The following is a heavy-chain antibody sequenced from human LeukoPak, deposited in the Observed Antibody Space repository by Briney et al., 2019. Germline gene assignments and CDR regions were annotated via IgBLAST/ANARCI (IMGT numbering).Heavy chain of an antibody. CDR2: VNYIGST. CDR1: GDSINIHHHF. Sequence: SQTLSLTCTVSGDSINIHHHFWGWIRQHPGKGLEWIGYVNYIGSTFYNPSLKSRVTISLDTSKNQISLNLTTVTAADTAVYYCAKSSRTMIVVVNPRFDYWGQGTLVTVSS. J-gene: IGHJ4*02. V-gene: IGHV4-31*03. CDR3: AKSSRTMIVVVNPRFDY. D-gene: IGHD3-22*01.